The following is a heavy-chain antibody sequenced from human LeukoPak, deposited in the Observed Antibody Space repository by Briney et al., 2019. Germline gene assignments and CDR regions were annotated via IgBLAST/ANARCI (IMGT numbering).Heavy chain of an antibody. D-gene: IGHD6-19*01. Sequence: GGSLGLSCAASGFTFSSYGMHWVRQAPGKGLEWVAVIWYDGSNKYYADSVKGRFTISRDNSKNTLYLQMNSLRAEDTAVYYCARDSSGWYQENYFDYWGQGTLVTVSS. CDR2: IWYDGSNK. V-gene: IGHV3-33*01. J-gene: IGHJ4*02. CDR3: ARDSSGWYQENYFDY. CDR1: GFTFSSYG.